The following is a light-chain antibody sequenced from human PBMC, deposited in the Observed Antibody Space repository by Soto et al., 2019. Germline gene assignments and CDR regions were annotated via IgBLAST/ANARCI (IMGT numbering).Light chain of an antibody. Sequence: EIVLTQSPGTLSLSPGERVTLSCRASQSVSSNYLAGYQQKPGQAPRLLIYATSTRATGIADRFSGSGSGTEFTLTISSLEPEDFAVYYCQQYGTAPPRYTFGQGTKVDIK. J-gene: IGKJ2*01. CDR3: QQYGTAPPRYT. V-gene: IGKV3-20*01. CDR1: QSVSSNY. CDR2: ATS.